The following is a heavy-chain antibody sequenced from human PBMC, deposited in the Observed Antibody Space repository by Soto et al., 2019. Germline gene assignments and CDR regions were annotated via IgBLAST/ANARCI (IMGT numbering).Heavy chain of an antibody. CDR3: ARLMGGFLSGYPEGGFDH. CDR2: IKQDGSEK. V-gene: IGHV3-7*01. J-gene: IGHJ4*02. D-gene: IGHD3-3*01. Sequence: EAQLVESGGGLVQPGGALRLSCAASGFTFTNYWMSWVRQAPGKGLEWVANIKQDGSEKYYPDSAKCLFITFRDHAKTSLSLQMTSLRAEHPSVYYCARLMGGFLSGYPEGGFDHWGQGIPVTVPS. CDR1: GFTFTNYW.